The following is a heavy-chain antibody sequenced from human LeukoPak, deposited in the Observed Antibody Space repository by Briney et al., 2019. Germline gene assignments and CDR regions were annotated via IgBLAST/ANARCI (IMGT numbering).Heavy chain of an antibody. CDR1: GDSISSNGYY. J-gene: IGHJ5*02. CDR2: IYYSGST. V-gene: IGHV4-31*03. D-gene: IGHD1-26*01. Sequence: SQTLSLTCTVSGDSISSNGYYWNWLRQHPVKGLEWIGYIYYSGSTDYNPSLRSRVTMSVDTSKNQFSLKVTSVTVADTAVYYCARGRHYYDPWGQGTPVTVSS. CDR3: ARGRHYYDP.